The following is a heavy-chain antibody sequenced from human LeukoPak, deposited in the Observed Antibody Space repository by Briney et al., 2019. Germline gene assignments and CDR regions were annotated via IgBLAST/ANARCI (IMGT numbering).Heavy chain of an antibody. J-gene: IGHJ5*02. V-gene: IGHV3-30*04. CDR3: AKAYVGPNWFDP. D-gene: IGHD3-10*01. Sequence: GTSLRLSCAASGFTFISYAIHWVRQAPGKGLEWVAVISFHGTDTFYAGSVKGRFTISRDNSKNTLYLQMSSLRGDDTAVYYCAKAYVGPNWFDPWGQGTLVTVSS. CDR2: ISFHGTDT. CDR1: GFTFISYA.